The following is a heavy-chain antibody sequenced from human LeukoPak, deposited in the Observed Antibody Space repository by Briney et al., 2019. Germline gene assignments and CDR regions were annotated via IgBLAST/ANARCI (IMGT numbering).Heavy chain of an antibody. V-gene: IGHV4-39*02. CDR2: IYYSGST. CDR1: GGSISSSSYY. Sequence: SETLSLTCTVSGGSISSSSYYWGLIRQPPGKGLEWIGSIYYSGSTYYNPSLKSRVTISVDTSKNQFSLKLSSVTAADTAVYYCARDASPYYYYGMDVWGQGTTVTVSS. CDR3: ARDASPYYYYGMDV. J-gene: IGHJ6*02.